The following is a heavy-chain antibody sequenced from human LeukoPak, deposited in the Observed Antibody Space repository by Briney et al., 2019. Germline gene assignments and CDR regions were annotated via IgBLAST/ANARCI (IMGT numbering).Heavy chain of an antibody. Sequence: GASVKVSCKASGGTFSSYAISWVRQAPGQGLEWMGGIIPIFGTANYAQKFQGRVTITTDESTSTAYMELSSLRSEDTAVYYCATPRRTAHYYYYYYMDVWGKGTTVTVSS. V-gene: IGHV1-69*05. CDR3: ATPRRTAHYYYYYYMDV. CDR2: IIPIFGTA. CDR1: GGTFSSYA. J-gene: IGHJ6*03. D-gene: IGHD2-2*01.